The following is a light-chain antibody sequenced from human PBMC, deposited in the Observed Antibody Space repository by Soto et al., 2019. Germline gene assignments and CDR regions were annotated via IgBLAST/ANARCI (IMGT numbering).Light chain of an antibody. Sequence: EVVMTQSLATLSLSPGERATLSCRASQSVSSSLAWYQQKPGQAPRLLIYGASTRAAGIPDRFSGSGSETEFTLTISSLQAEDFAIYYCQQYNNWWTFGQGTKVEIK. CDR3: QQYNNWWT. CDR1: QSVSSS. J-gene: IGKJ1*01. CDR2: GAS. V-gene: IGKV3-15*01.